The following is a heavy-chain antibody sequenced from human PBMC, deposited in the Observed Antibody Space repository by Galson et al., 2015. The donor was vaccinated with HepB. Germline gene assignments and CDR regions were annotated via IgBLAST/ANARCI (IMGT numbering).Heavy chain of an antibody. CDR1: GFTFSSYG. J-gene: IGHJ4*02. CDR2: IWYDGSNK. CDR3: ASYRWYYDFWSRYRA. V-gene: IGHV3-33*01. D-gene: IGHD3-3*01. Sequence: SQRLSCAASGFTFSSYGMHWVRQAPGKGLEWVAVIWYDGSNKYYADSVKVRFTISRDNSKNTLYLQMNSLRAEDTAVYYCASYRWYYDFWSRYRAWGQGTLVPVSS.